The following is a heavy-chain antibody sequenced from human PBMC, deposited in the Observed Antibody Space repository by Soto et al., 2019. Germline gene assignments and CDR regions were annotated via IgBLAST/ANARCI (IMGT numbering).Heavy chain of an antibody. D-gene: IGHD6-6*01. J-gene: IGHJ3*02. Sequence: QVQLVQSGAEVKKPGSSVKVSCKASGGTFSSYAISWVRQAPGQGIEWMGGIIPIFGTANYAQKFQGRVTITADKSTSTAYMELSSLRSEDTAVYYCARGPGEQLISHDAFDIWGQGTMVTVSS. CDR3: ARGPGEQLISHDAFDI. CDR2: IIPIFGTA. CDR1: GGTFSSYA. V-gene: IGHV1-69*06.